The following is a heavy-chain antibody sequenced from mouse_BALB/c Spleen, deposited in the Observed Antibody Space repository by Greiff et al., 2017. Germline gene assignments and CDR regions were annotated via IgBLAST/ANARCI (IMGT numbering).Heavy chain of an antibody. CDR2: IDPENGDT. D-gene: IGHD2-14*01. CDR3: IPYRYDGPEFAD. J-gene: IGHJ3*01. V-gene: IGHV14-4*02. CDR1: GFNIKDYY. Sequence: EVQLQESGAELVRSGASVKLSCTASGFNIKDYYMHWVKQRPEQGLEWIGWIDPENGDTEYAPKFQGKATMTADTSSNTAYLQLSSLTSEDTAVYYCIPYRYDGPEFADWGQGTLVTVSA.